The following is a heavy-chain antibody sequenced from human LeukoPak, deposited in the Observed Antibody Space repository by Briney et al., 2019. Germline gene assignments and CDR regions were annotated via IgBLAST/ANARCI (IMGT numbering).Heavy chain of an antibody. Sequence: GGSLRLSCAASGFSFSKSWMHWVRQVPGKGLVWVSRIYNDGSTTNYADSVKGRFTISRDNAANTLFLQMSSLRAEDTAVYYCARLREIPVFGVVTKSTSYFDYWGQGTLVTVSS. CDR3: ARLREIPVFGVVTKSTSYFDY. V-gene: IGHV3-74*01. J-gene: IGHJ4*02. CDR1: GFSFSKSW. CDR2: IYNDGSTT. D-gene: IGHD3-3*01.